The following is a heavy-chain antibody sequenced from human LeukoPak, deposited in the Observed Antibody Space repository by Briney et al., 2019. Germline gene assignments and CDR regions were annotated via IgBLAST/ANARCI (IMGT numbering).Heavy chain of an antibody. CDR1: GFTFSSYG. Sequence: GGSLRLSCAASGFTFSSYGVSWVRQAPGKGLEWVSTVSDGGTRTYYADSVKGHFTISRDNSEDTVYLQMNSLRAEDTAVYYCAKDHGFLSSGWNPLFDYWGQGTLVTVSS. D-gene: IGHD6-19*01. CDR3: AKDHGFLSSGWNPLFDY. CDR2: VSDGGTRT. J-gene: IGHJ4*02. V-gene: IGHV3-23*01.